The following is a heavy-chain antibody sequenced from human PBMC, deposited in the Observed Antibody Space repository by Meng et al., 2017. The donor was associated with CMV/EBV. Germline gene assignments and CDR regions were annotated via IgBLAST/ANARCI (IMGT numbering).Heavy chain of an antibody. Sequence: SGGSISSGAYSWSWIRQPPGKGLEWIGYIYHSGSTYYNPSLKSRVTISVDRSKNQFSLKLSSVTAADTAVYYCARYSSSWSPYFDYWGQGTLVTVSS. CDR1: GGSISSGAYS. V-gene: IGHV4-30-2*01. CDR2: IYHSGST. J-gene: IGHJ4*02. CDR3: ARYSSSWSPYFDY. D-gene: IGHD6-13*01.